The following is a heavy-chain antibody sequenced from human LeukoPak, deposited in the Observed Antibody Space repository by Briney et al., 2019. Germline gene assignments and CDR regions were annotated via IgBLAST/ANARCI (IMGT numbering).Heavy chain of an antibody. CDR1: GGSISSGDYY. CDR3: ARVVTIFGVVPDY. D-gene: IGHD3-3*01. Sequence: SQTLSLTCTVSGGSISSGDYYWRWIRQPPGKGLEWIGYIYYSGSTYYNPSLKSRVTISVDTSKNQFSLKLSSVTAADTAVYYCARVVTIFGVVPDYWGQGTLVTVSS. CDR2: IYYSGST. V-gene: IGHV4-30-4*08. J-gene: IGHJ4*02.